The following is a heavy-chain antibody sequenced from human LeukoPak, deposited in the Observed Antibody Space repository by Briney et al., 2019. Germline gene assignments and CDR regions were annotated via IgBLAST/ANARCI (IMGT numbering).Heavy chain of an antibody. D-gene: IGHD1-26*01. Sequence: SETLSPTCTVSGGYISSYYWSWIRQPPGKGLEWIGYIYYSGSTNYNPSLKSRVTISVDTSKNQFSLKLSSVTAADTAVYYCARENGYSGSYFDYWGQGTLVTVSS. CDR2: IYYSGST. V-gene: IGHV4-59*01. CDR3: ARENGYSGSYFDY. CDR1: GGYISSYY. J-gene: IGHJ4*02.